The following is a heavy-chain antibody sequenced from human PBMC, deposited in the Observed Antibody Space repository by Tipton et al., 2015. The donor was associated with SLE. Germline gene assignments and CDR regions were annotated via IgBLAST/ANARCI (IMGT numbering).Heavy chain of an antibody. CDR2: LYPNGDT. J-gene: IGHJ2*01. CDR3: AREFLNPVTTVHYYFDL. Sequence: GLVKPSETLSLTCTVSGGSFTSYYWSWTWIRQPPGRGLECIGYLYPNGDTSYNPSLKSRVTMSVDTSKNHFSLKLISVTAADTAVYYCAREFLNPVTTVHYYFDLWGRGTLVTVSS. V-gene: IGHV4-59*12. CDR1: GGSFTSYY. D-gene: IGHD4-11*01.